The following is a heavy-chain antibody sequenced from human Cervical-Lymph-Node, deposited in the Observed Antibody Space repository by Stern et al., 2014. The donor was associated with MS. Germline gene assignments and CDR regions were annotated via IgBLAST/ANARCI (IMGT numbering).Heavy chain of an antibody. CDR3: ARQELRYCGGDCYRYWLDP. D-gene: IGHD2-21*02. J-gene: IGHJ5*02. Sequence: VQLVESGPGLVKPSETLSLTCTVSGGSISSSSYYWGWIRQPPGKGLEWIGSIYYSGSTYYHPSLKSRVTISVDTSKTPFTLQLSAVTAADTAVYYCARQELRYCGGDCYRYWLDPWGQGTLVTVSS. CDR2: IYYSGST. V-gene: IGHV4-39*01. CDR1: GGSISSSSYY.